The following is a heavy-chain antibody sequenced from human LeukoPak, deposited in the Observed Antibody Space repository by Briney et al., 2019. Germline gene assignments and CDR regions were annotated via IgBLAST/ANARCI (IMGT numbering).Heavy chain of an antibody. CDR1: GGSISSYY. D-gene: IGHD3-3*01. Sequence: SETLSLTCTVSGGSISSYYWSWIRQPAGKGLEWIGRIYTSGSTNYNPSLKSRVTMSVDTSKNQFSLKLSSVTAADTAVYYCARDRIFGVVITPYYYYYGMDVWDQGTTVTVSS. V-gene: IGHV4-4*07. CDR2: IYTSGST. CDR3: ARDRIFGVVITPYYYYYGMDV. J-gene: IGHJ6*02.